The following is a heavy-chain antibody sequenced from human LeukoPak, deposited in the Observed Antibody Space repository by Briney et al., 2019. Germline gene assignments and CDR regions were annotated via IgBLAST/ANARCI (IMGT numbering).Heavy chain of an antibody. Sequence: PSGTLSLTCGVSGGSITSTNYWTWVRQPPGKGLEWIGEINHSGTTNYNPSLKSRVTMSLDTSKNQFSLKLSSVTAADTAVYYCARYLSSGLDYWGQGTLVTVSS. J-gene: IGHJ4*02. V-gene: IGHV4-4*02. D-gene: IGHD3-10*01. CDR3: ARYLSSGLDY. CDR1: GGSITSTNY. CDR2: INHSGTT.